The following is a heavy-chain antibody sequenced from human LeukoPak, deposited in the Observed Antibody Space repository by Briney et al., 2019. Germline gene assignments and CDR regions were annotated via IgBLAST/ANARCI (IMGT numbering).Heavy chain of an antibody. CDR1: GGSINTYY. CDR3: ASRKSYYDSSGFYYEERDAFDI. J-gene: IGHJ3*02. V-gene: IGHV4-59*01. Sequence: SVLLSLTCTVSGGSINTYYWSWIRQPPGKRLEWIGYAYNVGGTNYNPSLESLVTISVDTSKNQFSLKLTSVTAEDTAVYYCASRKSYYDSSGFYYEERDAFDIWGQGTMVTVSS. D-gene: IGHD3-22*01. CDR2: AYNVGGT.